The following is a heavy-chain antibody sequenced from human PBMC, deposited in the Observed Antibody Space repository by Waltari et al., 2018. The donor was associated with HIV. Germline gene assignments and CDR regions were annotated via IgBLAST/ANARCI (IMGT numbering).Heavy chain of an antibody. V-gene: IGHV4-38-2*01. CDR3: ARGTTRLQVDY. CDR2: IYHGGST. Sequence: QVQLQESGPGLVKPSETLSLICGVSGYAISNGYYWGWVRQPPGKGLEWIASIYHGGSTYSNPSLKSRVTISVDTSTNQFSLKLTSVTAADTATYYCARGTTRLQVDYWGQGILVTVSS. J-gene: IGHJ4*02. D-gene: IGHD1-26*01. CDR1: GYAISNGYY.